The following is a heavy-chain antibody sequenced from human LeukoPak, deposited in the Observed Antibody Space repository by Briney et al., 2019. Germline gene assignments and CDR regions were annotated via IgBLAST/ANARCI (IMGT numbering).Heavy chain of an antibody. CDR2: IYYSGST. D-gene: IGHD1/OR15-1a*01. V-gene: IGHV4-39*07. CDR3: AREEAGTTHWFDP. Sequence: SETLSLTCTVSGGSISSSSYYWGWIRQPPGKGLEWIVSIYYSGSTYYNPSLKSRVTISVDTSKNQFSLKLSSVTAADTAVYYCAREEAGTTHWFDPWGQGTLVTVSS. J-gene: IGHJ5*02. CDR1: GGSISSSSYY.